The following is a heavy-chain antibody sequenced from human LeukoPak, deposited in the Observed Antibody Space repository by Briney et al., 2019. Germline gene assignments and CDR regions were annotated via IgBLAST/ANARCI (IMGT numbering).Heavy chain of an antibody. CDR1: GASISDYY. Sequence: SETLSLTCTVSGASISDYYWNWIRQPPGKGLEWIGYIYYSGSTNYNPSLKSRVTISVDTSKNQFSLKLSSVTAADTAVYYCARAKAAAGNDYFDYWGQGTLVTVSS. J-gene: IGHJ4*02. V-gene: IGHV4-59*13. D-gene: IGHD6-13*01. CDR3: ARAKAAAGNDYFDY. CDR2: IYYSGST.